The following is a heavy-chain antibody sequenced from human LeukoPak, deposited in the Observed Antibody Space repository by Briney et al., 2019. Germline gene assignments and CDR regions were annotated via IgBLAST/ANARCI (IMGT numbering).Heavy chain of an antibody. Sequence: AXXNWIRQSPSRGLEWLGRTYYRSKWYNDYAVSVKSRITIHPDTSKNPFSLPLNSVTPEDTAVYYCARDNYPIAGSFHPWGQGTLVTVSS. CDR1: AX. J-gene: IGHJ5*02. CDR2: TYYRSKWYN. CDR3: ARDNYPIAGSFHP. V-gene: IGHV6-1*01. D-gene: IGHD6-13*01.